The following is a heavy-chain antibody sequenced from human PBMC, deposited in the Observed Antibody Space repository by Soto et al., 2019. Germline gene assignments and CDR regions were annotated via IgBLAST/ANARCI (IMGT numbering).Heavy chain of an antibody. CDR2: IYWDDDR. CDR3: AHRRFATRGYYPTAFDY. J-gene: IGHJ4*02. Sequence: QITLKESGPTLVKPTQTLTLTCTFSGFSLSTSGVGVGWIRQPPGKALEWLALIYWDDDRRYSPSLRGRLTIPKDTSKHQVVLTLTNMDPVDTATYYCAHRRFATRGYYPTAFDYWGQGTLVTVSS. D-gene: IGHD3-22*01. V-gene: IGHV2-5*02. CDR1: GFSLSTSGVG.